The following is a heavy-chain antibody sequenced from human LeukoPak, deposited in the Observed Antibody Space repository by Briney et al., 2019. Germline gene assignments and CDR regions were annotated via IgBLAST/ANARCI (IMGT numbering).Heavy chain of an antibody. V-gene: IGHV3-30*02. CDR1: EFTFSSYA. D-gene: IGHD6-19*01. CDR2: VRYDGSNK. CDR3: AKPLNQWLAYDAFDI. Sequence: GGSQRLSCAASEFTFSSYAMHWDRQAPGKGLEWVAFVRYDGSNKYYADSVKGRFTISRDNSKNTLYLQMNSLKAEDTAVYYCAKPLNQWLAYDAFDIWGQGTMVTVSS. J-gene: IGHJ3*02.